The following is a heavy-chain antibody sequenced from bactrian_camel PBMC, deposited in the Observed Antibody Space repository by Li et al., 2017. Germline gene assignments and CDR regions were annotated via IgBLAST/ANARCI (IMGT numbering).Heavy chain of an antibody. Sequence: QVQLVESGGGSVQTGGPLRLSCANAGRTSVYYRVAWFRQGPGKDREAVAAMTGGARTTNYGNFVSGRFTIPQDNANGTLYLQMDSLRPEDTAMYYCASGPWGYCTRTKWEGGMNNWGKGTQVTVS. D-gene: IGHD1*01. CDR1: GRTSVYYR. V-gene: IGHV3-3*01. J-gene: IGHJ7*01. CDR2: MTGGARTT.